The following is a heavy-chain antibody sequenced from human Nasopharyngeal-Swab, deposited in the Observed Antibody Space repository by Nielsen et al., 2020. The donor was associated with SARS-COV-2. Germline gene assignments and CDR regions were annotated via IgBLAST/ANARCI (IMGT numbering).Heavy chain of an antibody. CDR2: MNPNSGNT. Sequence: ASVNVSCKASGYTFTSYDINWVRQATGQGLEWMGWMNPNSGNTGYAQKFQGRVTMTRNTSISTAYMELSSLRSEDTAVYYCAREGQQLVLDYYGMDVWGQGTTVTVSS. D-gene: IGHD6-13*01. J-gene: IGHJ6*02. CDR3: AREGQQLVLDYYGMDV. CDR1: GYTFTSYD. V-gene: IGHV1-8*01.